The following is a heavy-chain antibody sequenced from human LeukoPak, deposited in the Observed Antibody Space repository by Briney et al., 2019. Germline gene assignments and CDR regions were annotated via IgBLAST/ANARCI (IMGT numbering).Heavy chain of an antibody. CDR2: ISGSGGST. CDR3: AKVPTRYYYDSSGFNWFDP. Sequence: GACLRLACAAAGFTLSSYGVRWVRQDAGEGRGLVSAISGSGGSTYYADSVKARFTISRDNSKNTLYMQMTSLRPDDTAVYYCAKVPTRYYYDSSGFNWFDPWGQGTLVTVSS. J-gene: IGHJ5*02. V-gene: IGHV3-23*01. CDR1: GFTLSSYG. D-gene: IGHD3-22*01.